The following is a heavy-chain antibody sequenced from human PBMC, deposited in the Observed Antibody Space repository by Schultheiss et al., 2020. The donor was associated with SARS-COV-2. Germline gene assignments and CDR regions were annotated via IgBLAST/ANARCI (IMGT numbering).Heavy chain of an antibody. Sequence: SETLSLTCTVSGGSISSSSYYWGWIRQPPGKGLEWIGNIYYSGSTYYNPSLKSRVTISVDTSKNQFSLKLSSVTAADTAVYYCARHFTTSDYYYYMDVWGKGTTVTVSS. CDR2: IYYSGST. J-gene: IGHJ6*03. V-gene: IGHV4-39*01. CDR1: GGSISSSSYY. D-gene: IGHD3-22*01. CDR3: ARHFTTSDYYYYMDV.